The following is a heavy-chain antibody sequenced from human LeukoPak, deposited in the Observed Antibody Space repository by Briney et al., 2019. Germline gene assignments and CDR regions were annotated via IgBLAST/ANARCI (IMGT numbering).Heavy chain of an antibody. V-gene: IGHV4-59*01. Sequence: SETLSLTCTVSGGSTSGYYWSWIRQPPGKGLEWIGYIYYSGSTNYNPSLKSRVTISVDTSKNQFSLKLSSVTAADTAVYYCARGLPAIGYYFDYWGQGTLVTVSS. CDR3: ARGLPAIGYYFDY. CDR1: GGSTSGYY. J-gene: IGHJ4*02. CDR2: IYYSGST. D-gene: IGHD2-2*02.